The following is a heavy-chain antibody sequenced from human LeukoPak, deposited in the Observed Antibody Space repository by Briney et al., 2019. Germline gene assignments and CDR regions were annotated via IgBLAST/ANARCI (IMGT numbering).Heavy chain of an antibody. Sequence: PSETLSLTCTVSGGSISSYYWSWIRQPPGEGPEWIGYIYYSGTTNYNPSLKSRVTISVDTSKNQFSLKLSSVTAADTAVYYCARGVYIAAAQYGYWGQGTLVTVSS. J-gene: IGHJ4*02. CDR3: ARGVYIAAAQYGY. D-gene: IGHD6-13*01. V-gene: IGHV4-59*01. CDR2: IYYSGTT. CDR1: GGSISSYY.